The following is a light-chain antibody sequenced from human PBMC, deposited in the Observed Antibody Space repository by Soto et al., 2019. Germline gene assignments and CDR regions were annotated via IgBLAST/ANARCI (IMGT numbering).Light chain of an antibody. Sequence: EIVLTQSPATLSSSPGERATLSCRASQSVSSNLAWYQQKPGQAPRLLIYGASTKTTGIPARFSGSVSGTEFTLTISSLQSEDFTIHYCQQYNNWPPITFGQGTRLEIK. CDR1: QSVSSN. V-gene: IGKV3-15*01. CDR3: QQYNNWPPIT. CDR2: GAS. J-gene: IGKJ5*01.